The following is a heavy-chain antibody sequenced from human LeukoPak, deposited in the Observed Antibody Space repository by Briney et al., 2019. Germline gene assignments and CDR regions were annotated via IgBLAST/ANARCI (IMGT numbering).Heavy chain of an antibody. D-gene: IGHD3-16*02. CDR2: IYYSGST. CDR3: ARANKRYDYVWGSYRHYFDY. J-gene: IGHJ4*02. V-gene: IGHV4-59*01. CDR1: GGSISSYY. Sequence: SETLSLTCTVSGGSISSYYWSWIRQPPGKGLEWIGYIYYSGSTNYNPSLKSRVTISVDTSKNQFSLKLSSVTAADTAVYYRARANKRYDYVWGSYRHYFDYWGQGTLVTVSS.